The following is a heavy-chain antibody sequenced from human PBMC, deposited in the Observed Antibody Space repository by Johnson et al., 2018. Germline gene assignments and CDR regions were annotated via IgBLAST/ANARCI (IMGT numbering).Heavy chain of an antibody. CDR2: TYYRSMWKS. CDR1: GDSVSSHTVA. Sequence: QLVQSGPGLVKASQTLSLTCVISGDSVSSHTVAWNWFRQSPSRGLEWLGRTYYRSMWKSDYAVSVTSRISLNPDTSKNQFSLQLNSVTSEDTAVYYCARGLSDALAFDIWGQGTMVTVSS. V-gene: IGHV6-1*01. D-gene: IGHD4/OR15-4a*01. J-gene: IGHJ3*02. CDR3: ARGLSDALAFDI.